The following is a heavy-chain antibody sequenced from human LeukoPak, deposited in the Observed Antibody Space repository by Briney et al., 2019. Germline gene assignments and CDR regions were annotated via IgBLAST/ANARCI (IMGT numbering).Heavy chain of an antibody. D-gene: IGHD3-9*01. Sequence: PSETLSLTCAVYGGSFSGYYWSWIRQPPGKGLEWIGYIYYSGTTNYNPSLKSRLTISVDTSKNQFSLKLSSVTAADTAVYYCAKGTSPYYDILTGYSNIYAFDIWGQGTMVTVSS. J-gene: IGHJ3*02. CDR3: AKGTSPYYDILTGYSNIYAFDI. CDR1: GGSFSGYY. CDR2: IYYSGTT. V-gene: IGHV4-59*08.